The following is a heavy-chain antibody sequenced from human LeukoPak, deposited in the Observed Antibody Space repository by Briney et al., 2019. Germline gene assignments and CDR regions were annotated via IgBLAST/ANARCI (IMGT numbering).Heavy chain of an antibody. J-gene: IGHJ4*02. CDR1: GGSISSNNW. V-gene: IGHV4-4*02. CDR2: IYLRGTT. CDR3: ARHVYYDGTIYYFDY. D-gene: IGHD3-22*01. Sequence: SGTLSLTCAVSGGSISSNNWWTWVRQPPGKGLEWIGEIYLRGTTNYNPSLKSRVTISVDTSKNQFSLKLSSVTAADTAVYYCARHVYYDGTIYYFDYWGQGTLVTVSS.